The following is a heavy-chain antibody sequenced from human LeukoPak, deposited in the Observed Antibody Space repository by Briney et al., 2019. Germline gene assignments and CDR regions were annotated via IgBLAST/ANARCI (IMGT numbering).Heavy chain of an antibody. CDR1: GGSFSGYY. J-gene: IGHJ4*02. Sequence: PSETLSLTCAVYGGSFSGYYWSWIRQPPGKGLEWIGSIYYGGSTYYNPSLKSRLTISVDTSKNQVSLRLSSVTAADTAVYYCEGRGYSYGGDYWGQGTLVTVSS. V-gene: IGHV4-34*01. D-gene: IGHD5-18*01. CDR2: IYYGGST. CDR3: EGRGYSYGGDY.